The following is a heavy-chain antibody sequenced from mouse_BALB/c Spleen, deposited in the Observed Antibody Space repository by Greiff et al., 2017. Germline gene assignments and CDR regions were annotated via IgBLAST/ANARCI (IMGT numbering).Heavy chain of an antibody. J-gene: IGHJ2*01. D-gene: IGHD2-14*01. CDR1: GYSITSGYY. Sequence: EVQLVESGPGLVKPSQSLSLTCSVTGYSITSGYYWNWIRQFPGNKLEWMGYISYDGSNNYNPSLKNRISITRDTSKNQFFLKLNSVTTEDTATYYCAREPRYENYFDYWGQGTTLTVSS. CDR2: ISYDGSN. V-gene: IGHV3-6*02. CDR3: AREPRYENYFDY.